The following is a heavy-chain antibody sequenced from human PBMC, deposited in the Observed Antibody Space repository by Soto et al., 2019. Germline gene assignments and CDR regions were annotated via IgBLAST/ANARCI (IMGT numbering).Heavy chain of an antibody. CDR2: IYPGDSDT. CDR1: GDRFTSYG. CDR3: ARHGSGGFAKYSYYCPGMDV. D-gene: IGHD2-15*01. J-gene: IGHJ6*02. Sequence: PGVPKKIWRKGAGDRFTSYGIGWVSKIPGKGLEWMGIIYPGDSDTRYSPSFQGQVTISADKSISTSYLQWSSLKASDTAMYYCARHGSGGFAKYSYYCPGMDVWGQGTTVTGSS. V-gene: IGHV5-51*01.